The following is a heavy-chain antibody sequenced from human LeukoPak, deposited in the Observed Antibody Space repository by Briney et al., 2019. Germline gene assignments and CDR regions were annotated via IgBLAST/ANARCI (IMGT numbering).Heavy chain of an antibody. D-gene: IGHD6-6*01. CDR3: ATDGRGYSSSWVDY. CDR1: GFTFSSYA. V-gene: IGHV3-23*01. J-gene: IGHJ4*02. Sequence: PGGSLRLSCAASGFTFSSYAMSWVRQAPGKGLEWVSAISGSGGSTYYADSVKGRFTISRDNAKNSLFLQMNSLRVEDTAVYYCATDGRGYSSSWVDYWGQGTLVTVSS. CDR2: ISGSGGST.